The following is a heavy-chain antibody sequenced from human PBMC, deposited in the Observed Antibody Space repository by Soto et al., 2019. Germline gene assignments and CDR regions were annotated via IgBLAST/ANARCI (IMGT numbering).Heavy chain of an antibody. CDR2: ISYDGSNK. CDR3: AKDYYDSSGYYSGGDY. CDR1: GFTFSSYG. D-gene: IGHD3-22*01. V-gene: IGHV3-30*18. Sequence: GGSLRLSCAASGFTFSSYGMHWVRQAPGKGLEWVAVISYDGSNKYYADSVKGRFTISRDNSKNTLCLQMNSLRAEDTAVYYCAKDYYDSSGYYSGGDYWGQGTLVTVSS. J-gene: IGHJ4*02.